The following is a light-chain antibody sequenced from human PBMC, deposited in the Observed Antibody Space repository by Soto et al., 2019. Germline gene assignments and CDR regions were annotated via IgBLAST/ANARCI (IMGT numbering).Light chain of an antibody. CDR2: DAS. J-gene: IGKJ1*01. V-gene: IGKV3-11*01. Sequence: EVVLTQSPATLSLSPGERATLSCRASQSIATYLAWYQQKPGRAPSLLIFDASNRATGIPARSSGSGSGTDFTLTISSLEPEDFATYYCQQRSRWPPTFGHGTKVDIK. CDR3: QQRSRWPPT. CDR1: QSIATY.